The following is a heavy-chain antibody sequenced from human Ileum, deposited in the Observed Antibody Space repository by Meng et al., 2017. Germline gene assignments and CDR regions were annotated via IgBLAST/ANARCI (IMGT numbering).Heavy chain of an antibody. CDR2: INHSGST. Sequence: QVQLQEGGAGLLTPSETLSLTCAVYGGSFSGYYWGWIRQPPGKGLEWIGEINHSGSTNYNPSLKSRVTISVDTSKNQFSLKLSSVTAADTAVYYCARGGPWFDPWGQGTLVTVSS. CDR1: GGSFSGYY. V-gene: IGHV4-34*01. J-gene: IGHJ5*02. CDR3: ARGGPWFDP.